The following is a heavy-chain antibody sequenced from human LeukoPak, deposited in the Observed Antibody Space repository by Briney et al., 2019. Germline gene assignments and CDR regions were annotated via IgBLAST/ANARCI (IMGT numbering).Heavy chain of an antibody. CDR2: ISYDGSNK. CDR1: GFTFSIYG. J-gene: IGHJ4*02. V-gene: IGHV3-30*03. Sequence: GGSLRLSCAASGFTFSIYGMHWVRQAPGKGLEWVAVISYDGSNKYYPDSVKGRFTLSRDNSKNTLYLQMNSLRAEDTAVYYCAIYDSSGYYNYWGQGALVTVSS. CDR3: AIYDSSGYYNY. D-gene: IGHD3-22*01.